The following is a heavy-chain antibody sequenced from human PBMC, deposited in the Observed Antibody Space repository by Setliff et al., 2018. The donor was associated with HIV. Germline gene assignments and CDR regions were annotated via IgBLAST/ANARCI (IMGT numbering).Heavy chain of an antibody. V-gene: IGHV1-46*01. D-gene: IGHD1-20*01. CDR2: MNPNDGGT. J-gene: IGHJ4*02. Sequence: ASVQVSCKASGHTFANSYLHWVRQGPGQGLEWMGIMNPNDGGTQYAQNFRGRVSMTRDTSTTTVYMELYSLRSEDTAVYHCARSDISGTGYFDSWGQGTLVTVSS. CDR3: ARSDISGTGYFDS. CDR1: GHTFANSY.